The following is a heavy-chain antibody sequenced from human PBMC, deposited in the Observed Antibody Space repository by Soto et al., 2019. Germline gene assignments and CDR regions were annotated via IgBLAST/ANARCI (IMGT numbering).Heavy chain of an antibody. CDR2: ISINGNS. J-gene: IGHJ4*02. CDR3: ARESGDNWTYEVD. V-gene: IGHV4-4*07. CDR1: GGSITDYS. Sequence: QVQVKESGPGLVKPSETLSLTCTVSGGSITDYSWSWIRQSAGRGLEWLGRISINGNSHYHPSLRSPVTKSIETSKKQFCLNLRSVTAADTAVYYCARESGDNWTYEVDWGQGTLVTVSS. D-gene: IGHD1-7*01.